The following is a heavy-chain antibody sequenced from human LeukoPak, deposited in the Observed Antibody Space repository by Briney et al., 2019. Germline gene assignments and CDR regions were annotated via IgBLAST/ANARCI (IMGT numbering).Heavy chain of an antibody. CDR1: GGSISSYY. CDR3: AREGKRGYSGYAGLSLFRMSQRKDALDY. CDR2: INHSGST. D-gene: IGHD5-12*01. Sequence: PSETLSLTCTVSGGSISSYYWSWIRQAPGKGLEWIGEINHSGSTNYNPSLKSRVTISVDTSKNQFSLKLSSVTAADTAVYYCAREGKRGYSGYAGLSLFRMSQRKDALDYWGQGTLVTVSS. V-gene: IGHV4-34*01. J-gene: IGHJ4*02.